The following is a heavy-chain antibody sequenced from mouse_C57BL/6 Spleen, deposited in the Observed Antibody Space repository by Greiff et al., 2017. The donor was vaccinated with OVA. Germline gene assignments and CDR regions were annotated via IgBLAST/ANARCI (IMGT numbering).Heavy chain of an antibody. CDR3: ARTYGYDEGLFDY. J-gene: IGHJ2*01. D-gene: IGHD2-2*01. Sequence: VKLQQSDAELVKPGASVKISCKVSGYTFTDHTIHWMKQRPEQGLEWIGYIYPRDGSTKYNEKFKGKATLTADKSSSTAYMQLNSLTSEDSAVYFCARTYGYDEGLFDYWGQGTTLTVSS. V-gene: IGHV1-78*01. CDR2: IYPRDGST. CDR1: GYTFTDHT.